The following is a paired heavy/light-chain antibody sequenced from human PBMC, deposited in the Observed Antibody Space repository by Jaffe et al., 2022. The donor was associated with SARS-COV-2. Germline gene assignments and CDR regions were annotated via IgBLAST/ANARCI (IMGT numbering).Light chain of an antibody. Sequence: DIVMTQSPDSLAVSLGERATINCKSSQSILYSSNNKNYLAWYQQKPGQPPKLLIYWASTRESGVPDRFSGSGSGTDFTLTISSLQAEDVAVYYCQQYYSTLFTFGQGTKLEIK. CDR3: QQYYSTLFT. V-gene: IGKV4-1*01. CDR2: WAS. CDR1: QSILYSSNNKNY. J-gene: IGKJ2*01.
Heavy chain of an antibody. J-gene: IGHJ4*02. CDR1: GFTFSSYA. Sequence: QVQLVESGGGVVQPGRSLRLSCAASGFTFSSYAMHWVRQAPGKGLEWVALISYDGSKKYYADSVKGRVTISRDNSKNTLYLQMNSLRAEDTAVYYCARGGGSGSYLYYFDYWGQGTLVTVSS. V-gene: IGHV3-30*04. CDR3: ARGGGSGSYLYYFDY. CDR2: ISYDGSKK. D-gene: IGHD3-10*01.